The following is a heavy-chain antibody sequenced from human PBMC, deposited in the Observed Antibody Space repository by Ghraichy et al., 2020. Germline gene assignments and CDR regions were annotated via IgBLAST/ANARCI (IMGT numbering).Heavy chain of an antibody. CDR3: ARDIGYYKSDY. D-gene: IGHD1-26*01. CDR1: GYSISSGYY. CDR2: IYHSGST. J-gene: IGHJ4*02. V-gene: IGHV4-38-2*02. Sequence: SETLSLTCAVSGYSISSGYYWGWFRQPPGKGLEWIGSIYHSGSTYYNPSLKSRVTISVDTSKNQFSLKRSSVTAADTAVYYCARDIGYYKSDYWGQGTLVTVSS.